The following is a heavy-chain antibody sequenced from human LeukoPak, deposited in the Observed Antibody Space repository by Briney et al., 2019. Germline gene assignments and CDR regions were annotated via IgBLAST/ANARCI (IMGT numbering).Heavy chain of an antibody. J-gene: IGHJ5*02. CDR2: ISGSGGST. D-gene: IGHD1-26*01. V-gene: IGHV3-23*01. CDR3: AKDESGSYMVVNNWFDP. Sequence: ETLSLTCTVSGGSISSSSYYWGWIRQPPGKGLEWVSAISGSGGSTYYADSVKGRFTISRDNSKNTLYLQMNSLRAEDTAVYYCAKDESGSYMVVNNWFDPWGQGTLVTVSS. CDR1: GGSISSSSYY.